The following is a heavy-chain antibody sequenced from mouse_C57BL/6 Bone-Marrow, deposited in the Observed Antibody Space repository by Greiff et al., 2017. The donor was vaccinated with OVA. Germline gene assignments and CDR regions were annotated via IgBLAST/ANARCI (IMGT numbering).Heavy chain of an antibody. V-gene: IGHV1-80*01. CDR1: GYAFSSYW. Sequence: QVQLQQSGAELVKPGASVKNSCKASGYAFSSYWMNWVKQRPGKGLEWIGQIYPGDGDTNYNGKFKGKATLTADKSSSTAYMQLSSLTSEDSAVYFCARGGWLLFYYAMDYWGQGTSVTVSS. J-gene: IGHJ4*01. CDR3: ARGGWLLFYYAMDY. CDR2: IYPGDGDT. D-gene: IGHD2-3*01.